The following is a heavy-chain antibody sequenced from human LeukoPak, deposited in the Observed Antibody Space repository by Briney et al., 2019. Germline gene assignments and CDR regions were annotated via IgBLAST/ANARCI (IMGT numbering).Heavy chain of an antibody. CDR2: IWYDGSNK. J-gene: IGHJ6*02. CDR3: AKDGVASRYGMDV. CDR1: GFTFSSYG. Sequence: PGGSLRLSCAASGFTFSSYGMHWVRQAPGKGLEWVAVIWYDGSNKYYADSVKGRFTISRDNSKNTLYLQMNSLRVEDTAVYYCAKDGVASRYGMDVWGQGTTVTVSS. V-gene: IGHV3-33*06. D-gene: IGHD5-12*01.